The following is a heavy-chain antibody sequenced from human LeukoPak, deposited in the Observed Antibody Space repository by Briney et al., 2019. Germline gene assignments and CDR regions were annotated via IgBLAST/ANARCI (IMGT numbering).Heavy chain of an antibody. CDR2: INPNSGGT. CDR3: ACTKSGYSSAGWFDP. D-gene: IGHD6-25*01. V-gene: IGHV1-2*02. J-gene: IGHJ5*02. CDR1: GYTFTGYY. Sequence: ASVKVSCKASGYTFTGYYMHGVRQAPGQGREWMGWINPNSGGTNYAQKFQGRVTMTRDTSISTAYMELSRLRSDDTAVYYCACTKSGYSSAGWFDPWGQGTLVTVSS.